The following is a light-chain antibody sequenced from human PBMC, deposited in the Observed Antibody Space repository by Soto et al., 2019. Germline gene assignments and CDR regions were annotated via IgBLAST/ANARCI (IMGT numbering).Light chain of an antibody. CDR1: SSDDGSYNL. CDR2: EDD. V-gene: IGLV2-23*01. CDR3: CSYAGRSTSV. J-gene: IGLJ2*01. Sequence: QSALTQPASVSGSPGQSITISCTGTSSDDGSYNLVSWYQQYPGKAPKLMIYEDDERPSGVSNRFSGSKSGNTASLTISGLLAEDEGDYYCCSYAGRSTSVFGGGAKLTVL.